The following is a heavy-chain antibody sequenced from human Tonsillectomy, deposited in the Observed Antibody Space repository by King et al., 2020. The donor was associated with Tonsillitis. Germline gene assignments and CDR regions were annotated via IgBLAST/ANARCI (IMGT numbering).Heavy chain of an antibody. Sequence: VQLVQSGAEVKNPGSSVKVSCKASGGSFSSFGVSWVRQAPGQGLEWMGGIIPIFGTTNYAQNFQGRVTITADESTSTAYMDRSSLRSEDTALYFCAGCSPQRVERGGYFFDSWGQGTLVTVSS. V-gene: IGHV1-69*01. CDR2: IIPIFGTT. D-gene: IGHD6-25*01. CDR3: AGCSPQRVERGGYFFDS. J-gene: IGHJ4*02. CDR1: GGSFSSFG.